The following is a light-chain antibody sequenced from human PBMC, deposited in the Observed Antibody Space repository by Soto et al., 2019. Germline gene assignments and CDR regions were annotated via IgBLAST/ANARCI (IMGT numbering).Light chain of an antibody. Sequence: QSVLTQPASVSGSPGQSITISCTGTSSDVGGYNYVSWYQQHPGKAPKLMIYEVNSRPSGVSNRFSGSKSGNTASLTISGLQAEDEADYYCCSYAGSATVLFGGGTQLTVL. CDR3: CSYAGSATVL. CDR2: EVN. V-gene: IGLV2-14*01. CDR1: SSDVGGYNY. J-gene: IGLJ2*01.